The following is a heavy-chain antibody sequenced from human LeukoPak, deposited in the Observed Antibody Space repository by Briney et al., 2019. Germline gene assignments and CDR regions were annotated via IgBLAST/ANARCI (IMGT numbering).Heavy chain of an antibody. J-gene: IGHJ3*02. CDR1: GYSISTIYY. V-gene: IGHV4-38-2*02. CDR2: IDHIGNT. D-gene: IGHD3-3*01. CDR3: ARAFWRLGAHDAFDI. Sequence: PSETLSLTCTVSGYSISTIYYWGWIRQPPGQGLEWIGTIDHIGNTFYNPSLTSRVSISVDTSKHHFSLNLTSVTATDTALYYCARAFWRLGAHDAFDIWGQGTMVTVSS.